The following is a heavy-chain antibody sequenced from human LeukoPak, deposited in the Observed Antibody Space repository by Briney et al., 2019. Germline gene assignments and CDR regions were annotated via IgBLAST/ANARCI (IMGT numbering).Heavy chain of an antibody. Sequence: SGTLSLTCTVSGGSISSYYWSWIRQPPGKGLEWIGYIYYSGSTNYNPSLKSRVTISVDTSKNQFSLKLSSVTAADTAVYYCARDSGLIDYWGQGTLVTVSS. J-gene: IGHJ4*02. D-gene: IGHD5-12*01. V-gene: IGHV4-59*01. CDR2: IYYSGST. CDR1: GGSISSYY. CDR3: ARDSGLIDY.